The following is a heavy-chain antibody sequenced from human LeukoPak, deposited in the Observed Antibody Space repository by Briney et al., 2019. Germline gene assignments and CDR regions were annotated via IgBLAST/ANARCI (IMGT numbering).Heavy chain of an antibody. J-gene: IGHJ6*03. CDR3: ARGPQIVVVITTLYYYYYMDV. CDR2: ISAYNGNT. Sequence: APVKVSCKASGYTFTSYGISWVRQAPGQGLEWMAWISAYNGNTNYAHKLQGRFTMTRDKATNTVYMELRSLRSDDTAVYYRARGPQIVVVITTLYYYYYMDVWGKGTTVTVSS. CDR1: GYTFTSYG. D-gene: IGHD3-22*01. V-gene: IGHV1-18*01.